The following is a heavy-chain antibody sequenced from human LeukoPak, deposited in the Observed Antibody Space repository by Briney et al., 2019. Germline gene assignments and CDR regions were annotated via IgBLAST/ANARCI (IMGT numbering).Heavy chain of an antibody. D-gene: IGHD3-22*01. V-gene: IGHV1-18*04. CDR2: ISGYNDNT. Sequence: ASVKVSCKASGYTFINYGITWVRQAPGQGLEWMGWISGYNDNTNYAQNLQGRVTMSADTSTNTTYMVLRGLRFDDTAVYYCARGGVSSAYVDYWGQGTLVSVSS. CDR1: GYTFINYG. J-gene: IGHJ4*02. CDR3: ARGGVSSAYVDY.